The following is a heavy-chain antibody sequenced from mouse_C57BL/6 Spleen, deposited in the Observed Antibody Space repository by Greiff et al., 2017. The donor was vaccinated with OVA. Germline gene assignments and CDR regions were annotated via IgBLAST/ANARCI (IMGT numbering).Heavy chain of an antibody. J-gene: IGHJ2*01. Sequence: SQSLSLTCSVTGYSITSGYYWNWIRQFPGNKLEWMGYISYDGSNNYNPSLKNRISITRDTSKNQFFLKLNSVTTEDTATYYCATLSLVNYWGQGTTLTVSS. CDR3: ATLSLVNY. D-gene: IGHD2-12*01. CDR1: GYSITSGYY. V-gene: IGHV3-6*01. CDR2: ISYDGSN.